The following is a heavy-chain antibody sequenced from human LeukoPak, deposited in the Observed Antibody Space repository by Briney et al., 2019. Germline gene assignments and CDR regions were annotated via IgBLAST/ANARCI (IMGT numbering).Heavy chain of an antibody. D-gene: IGHD3-3*02. Sequence: ASVKVSCKTSGYTFTNFGITWVRQAPGQGLEWLGWITPYSGGTNYAQKFQGRVTMTRDTSISTAYMELSRLRSDDTAVYYCARDSKRDAFDIWGQGTMVAVSS. CDR3: ARDSKRDAFDI. J-gene: IGHJ3*02. V-gene: IGHV1-2*02. CDR2: ITPYSGGT. CDR1: GYTFTNFG.